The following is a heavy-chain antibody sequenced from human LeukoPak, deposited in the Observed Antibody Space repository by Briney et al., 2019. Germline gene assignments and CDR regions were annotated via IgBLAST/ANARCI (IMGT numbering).Heavy chain of an antibody. CDR1: GFTFSSYA. CDR2: ISYDGSNK. Sequence: GRSLRLSCAASGFTFSSYAMHWVRQAPGKGLEWVAVISYDGSNKYYADSVKGRFTISRDNSKNTLYLQMNSLRAEDTAVYYCARDNWLPHLIFVYWGQGTLVTVSS. V-gene: IGHV3-30-3*01. J-gene: IGHJ4*02. D-gene: IGHD1-20*01. CDR3: ARDNWLPHLIFVY.